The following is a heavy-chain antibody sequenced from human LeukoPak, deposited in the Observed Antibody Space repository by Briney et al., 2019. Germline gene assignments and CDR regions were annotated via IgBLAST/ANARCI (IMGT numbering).Heavy chain of an antibody. J-gene: IGHJ4*02. CDR3: ARVHSGSYYVVDY. D-gene: IGHD1-26*01. CDR1: GLTFSSYW. CDR2: IKQDGSEK. V-gene: IGHV3-7*01. Sequence: PGGSLRLSCAASGLTFSSYWMSWVRQAPGKGLEWVANIKQDGSEKYYVDSVKGRFTISRDNAKNSLYLQMNSLRAEDTAVYYCARVHSGSYYVVDYWGQGTLVTVSS.